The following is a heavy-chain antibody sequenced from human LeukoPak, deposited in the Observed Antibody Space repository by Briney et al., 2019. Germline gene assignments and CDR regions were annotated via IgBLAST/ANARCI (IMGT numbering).Heavy chain of an antibody. CDR2: MNPNSGNT. J-gene: IGHJ5*02. CDR1: GYTFTSYD. D-gene: IGHD2-15*01. V-gene: IGHV1-8*01. Sequence: GASVKVSCKASGYTFTSYDINWVRQATGQGLEWMGWMNPNSGNTGYAQKFQGRVTMTRNTSISTAYMELSSLRSEDTAVYYCARGREKVVDPNNWFDPWGQGTLVTVSS. CDR3: ARGREKVVDPNNWFDP.